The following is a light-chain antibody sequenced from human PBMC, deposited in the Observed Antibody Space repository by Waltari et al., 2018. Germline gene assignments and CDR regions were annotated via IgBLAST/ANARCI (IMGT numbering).Light chain of an antibody. J-gene: IGKJ1*01. CDR1: QSVSRA. CDR2: GAS. Sequence: DIVLTQSPGTLSLSLVERATVSCRASQSVSRALAWYQQKPGQAPRLLIYGASTRATGIPDRFSGSGSGTDFSLTISRLEPDDFAVYYCQHYLRLPVTFGQGTTVEI. V-gene: IGKV3-20*01. CDR3: QHYLRLPVT.